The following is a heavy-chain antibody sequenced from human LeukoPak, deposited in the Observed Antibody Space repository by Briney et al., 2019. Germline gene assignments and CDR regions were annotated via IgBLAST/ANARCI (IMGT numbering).Heavy chain of an antibody. CDR3: AKAAGYYYGSGSYYNAETPFDY. J-gene: IGHJ4*02. CDR2: ISWNSGSI. Sequence: GRSLRLSCAASGFTFDDYAMHWVRQAPGKGLEWVSGISWNSGSIGYADSVKGRFTISRDNAKNSLYLQMNSLRAEDTALYYCAKAAGYYYGSGSYYNAETPFDYWGQGTLVIVSS. V-gene: IGHV3-9*01. CDR1: GFTFDDYA. D-gene: IGHD3-10*01.